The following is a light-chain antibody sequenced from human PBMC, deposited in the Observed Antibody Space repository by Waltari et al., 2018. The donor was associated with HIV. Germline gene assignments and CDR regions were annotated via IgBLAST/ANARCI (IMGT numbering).Light chain of an antibody. CDR1: QSFLHSNGYNY. CDR2: LGS. CDR3: MQTVQTPLT. Sequence: DIVMTQSPLSLPVTPGEPAFISCRSSQSFLHSNGYNYLDWYLQKPGQSPQLLIYLGSNRASGVPDRFSGSGSGTDFTLKISRVEAEDVGVYYCMQTVQTPLTFGGGTKVEI. J-gene: IGKJ4*01. V-gene: IGKV2-28*01.